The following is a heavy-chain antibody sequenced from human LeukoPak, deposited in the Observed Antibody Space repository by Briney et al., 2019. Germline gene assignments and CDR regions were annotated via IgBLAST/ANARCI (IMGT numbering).Heavy chain of an antibody. V-gene: IGHV3-23*01. Sequence: GGSLRLSCAASGFTFSSYSMTWVRQAPGKGLEWVSTIRGGGDSTYYADSVKGRFTISRDNSKNTLYLQMNSLRAEDTAVYYCAKSRPNFYYDSSGYWYYFDYWGQGTLVTVSS. CDR1: GFTFSSYS. CDR2: IRGGGDST. CDR3: AKSRPNFYYDSSGYWYYFDY. J-gene: IGHJ4*02. D-gene: IGHD3-22*01.